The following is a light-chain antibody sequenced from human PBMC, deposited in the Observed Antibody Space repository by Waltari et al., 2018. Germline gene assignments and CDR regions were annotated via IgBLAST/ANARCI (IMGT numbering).Light chain of an antibody. CDR2: GAS. Sequence: EIATALTRATLTVLPGERPTRSCRASQSIRSNLAWYQHKPGQAPRLLIYGASTRATGIPARFSGSGSGTEFTLTISSLQSEDFAVYFCQQYDNWLGTFGQGTKVEIK. J-gene: IGKJ1*01. CDR3: QQYDNWLGT. CDR1: QSIRSN. V-gene: IGKV3-15*01.